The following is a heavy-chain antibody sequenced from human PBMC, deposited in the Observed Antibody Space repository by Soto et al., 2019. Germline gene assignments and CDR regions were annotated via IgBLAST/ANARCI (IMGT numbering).Heavy chain of an antibody. CDR2: ILNDGSNR. CDR1: GFTFSNYG. J-gene: IGHJ6*02. CDR3: ARDDEYSGNGMDV. V-gene: IGHV3-33*01. Sequence: QVQLVESGGGVVQPGRSLRLSCAASGFTFSNYGMHWVRKAPGKGLEWVAVILNDGSNRYHADSVKDRFTISRDNSKNTLYLQMNSLRAEDTAVYYCARDDEYSGNGMDVWGQWTTVTVS. D-gene: IGHD3-10*01.